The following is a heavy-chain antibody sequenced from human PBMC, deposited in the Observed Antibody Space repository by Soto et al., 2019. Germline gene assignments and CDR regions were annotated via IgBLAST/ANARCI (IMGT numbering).Heavy chain of an antibody. CDR2: IYWADSK. CDR3: AHKGYGDYPIVY. CDR1: GFSLSTSGVG. V-gene: IGHV2-5*02. J-gene: IGHJ4*02. Sequence: QITLKESGPTLVKPTQTLTLTCTFSGFSLSTSGVGVGWIRQPPGKAMEWLAVIYWADSKHYSPSLESRLTITKETSKNQVVLTMTNMDPVDTATYYCAHKGYGDYPIVYWGQGTLVTVSS. D-gene: IGHD4-17*01.